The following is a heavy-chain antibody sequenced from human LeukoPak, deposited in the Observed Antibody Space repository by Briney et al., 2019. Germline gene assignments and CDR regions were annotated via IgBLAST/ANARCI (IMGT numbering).Heavy chain of an antibody. CDR1: GFTFSSYS. J-gene: IGHJ4*02. V-gene: IGHV3-74*01. Sequence: GGSLRLSCAASGFTFSSYSMNWVRQAPGEGLVWVSRINTDGSTTSYADSVKGRFTLSRDNARNTLYLQMHSLRAEDTAVYYCARGLYSSGGPFGYWGQGTLVTVSS. CDR3: ARGLYSSGGPFGY. D-gene: IGHD6-19*01. CDR2: INTDGSTT.